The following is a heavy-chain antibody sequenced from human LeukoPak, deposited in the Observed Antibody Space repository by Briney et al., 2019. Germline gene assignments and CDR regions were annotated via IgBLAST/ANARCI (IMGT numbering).Heavy chain of an antibody. V-gene: IGHV1-2*02. J-gene: IGHJ4*02. CDR1: GYTFADSF. Sequence: ASVKVSCKASGYTFADSFIHRVRQAPGQGLEWMGWINPKSGGTNYAQKFQGRVTMTRDTSISTAYMELSRLRSDDTAVYYCARVRGFLDYYDSSGYLDYWGQGTLVTVSS. CDR2: INPKSGGT. D-gene: IGHD3-22*01. CDR3: ARVRGFLDYYDSSGYLDY.